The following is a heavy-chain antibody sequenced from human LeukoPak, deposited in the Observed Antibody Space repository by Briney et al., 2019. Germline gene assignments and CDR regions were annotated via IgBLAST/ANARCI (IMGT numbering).Heavy chain of an antibody. CDR1: GGSISSYY. CDR3: AKGAAGPGLAYFDY. Sequence: PSETLSLTCTVSGGSISSYYWSWIRQPPGKGLEWIGYIYYSGSTNYNPSLKSRVTISVDTSKNQFSLKLSSVTAADTAVYYCAKGAAGPGLAYFDYWGQGTLVSVSS. D-gene: IGHD6-13*01. CDR2: IYYSGST. V-gene: IGHV4-59*01. J-gene: IGHJ4*02.